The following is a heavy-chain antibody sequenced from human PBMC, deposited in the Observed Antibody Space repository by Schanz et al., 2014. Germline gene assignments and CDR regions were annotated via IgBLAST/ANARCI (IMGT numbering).Heavy chain of an antibody. CDR1: SASIRTYY. Sequence: QVQLQESGPGLVKPSETLSLTCTVSSASIRTYYWSWIRQPPGKGLEWIGSISYSGSTKYNPSLKSRVTISVDTSKNQFSLKLSSVTAADTAVYYCARDVGHYGMDVWGQGTTVTVSS. V-gene: IGHV4-59*01. CDR3: ARDVGHYGMDV. CDR2: ISYSGST. J-gene: IGHJ6*02.